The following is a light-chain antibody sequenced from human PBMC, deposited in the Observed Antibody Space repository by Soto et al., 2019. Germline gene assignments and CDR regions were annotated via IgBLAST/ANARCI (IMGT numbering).Light chain of an antibody. Sequence: DIQLTQSPSFLSESVGERVTITCRASQAISSSLAWYQHNPGKAPKLLIYAASTLQNGVPSSFSGSGSGTEFTLTISSLQPEDFATYYCQHLNDYRYTFGQGTKVEIK. J-gene: IGKJ2*01. CDR1: QAISSS. V-gene: IGKV1-9*01. CDR2: AAS. CDR3: QHLNDYRYT.